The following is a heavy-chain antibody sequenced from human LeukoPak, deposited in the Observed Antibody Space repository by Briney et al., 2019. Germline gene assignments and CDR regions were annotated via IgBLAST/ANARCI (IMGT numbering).Heavy chain of an antibody. Sequence: ASVKVSCKASGDTLTSYYMHWVRQAPGQGLEWMGRINPNSGGTNYAQKFQGGVTMTRDTSISTAYMELSRLRSDDTAVYYCARDKEGVAAVLWGQGTLVTVSS. CDR3: ARDKEGVAAVL. CDR2: INPNSGGT. D-gene: IGHD6-13*01. CDR1: GDTLTSYY. V-gene: IGHV1-2*06. J-gene: IGHJ4*02.